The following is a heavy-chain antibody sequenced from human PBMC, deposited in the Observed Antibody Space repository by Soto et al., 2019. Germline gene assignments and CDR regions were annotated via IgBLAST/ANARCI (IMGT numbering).Heavy chain of an antibody. D-gene: IGHD3-10*01. CDR2: IKSKADGGTT. V-gene: IGHV3-15*07. CDR3: TTRTEEYGLGGY. Sequence: PGGSLRLSCAASGFTFSNAWMNWVRQAPGKGLEWVGRIKSKADGGTTNYAAPVKGGFTISRDDSENTLYLQMNSLETEDTAVYYCTTRTEEYGLGGYWGQGTLVTVSS. CDR1: GFTFSNAW. J-gene: IGHJ4*02.